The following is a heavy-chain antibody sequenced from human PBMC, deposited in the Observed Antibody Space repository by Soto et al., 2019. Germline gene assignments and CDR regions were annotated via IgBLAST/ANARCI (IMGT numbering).Heavy chain of an antibody. Sequence: SETLSLTCAVSGGSITTVGYSWSWIRQPPGKGLEWIGYIFHSGISYSTPSLKCRVTMSVEGSKNRFSLRLSSVTAADNAVSYSDTSLSDRTYYLDYWGQGTLVTVSS. CDR3: DTSLSDRTYYLDY. CDR1: GGSITTVGYS. V-gene: IGHV4-30-2*01. CDR2: IFHSGIS. J-gene: IGHJ4*02. D-gene: IGHD3-10*01.